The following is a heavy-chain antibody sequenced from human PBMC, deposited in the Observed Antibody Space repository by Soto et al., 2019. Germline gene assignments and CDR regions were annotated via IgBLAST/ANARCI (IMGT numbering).Heavy chain of an antibody. V-gene: IGHV4-31*03. CDR3: ARDLTTTYTHYGLDV. CDR1: GACINNGGYY. Sequence: QVQLQESGPGLVKPSQTLSLTCTVSGACINNGGYYWNWIRQPPGEGLEWIGYIHYSGSTYYNPSLKSRVSISADTSKNQFSLRLSLVTAADTAVYYCARDLTTTYTHYGLDVWGQGTTVTVSS. J-gene: IGHJ6*02. CDR2: IHYSGST.